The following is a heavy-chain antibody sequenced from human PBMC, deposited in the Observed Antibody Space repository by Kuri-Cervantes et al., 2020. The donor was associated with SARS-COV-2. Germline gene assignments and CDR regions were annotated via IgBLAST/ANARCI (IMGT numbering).Heavy chain of an antibody. Sequence: ASVKVSCKVSGYTLTELSMHWVRQAPGRGLEWMGWINPNSGGTNYAQKFQGRVTMTRDTSISTAYMELSRLRSDDTAVYYCARASGYDWNARDRAAYMDVWGEGTTVTVSS. V-gene: IGHV1-2*02. CDR2: INPNSGGT. CDR1: GYTLTELS. D-gene: IGHD5-12*01. J-gene: IGHJ6*03. CDR3: ARASGYDWNARDRAAYMDV.